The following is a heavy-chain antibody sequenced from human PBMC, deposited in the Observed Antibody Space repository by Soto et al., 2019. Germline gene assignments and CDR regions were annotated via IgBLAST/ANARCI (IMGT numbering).Heavy chain of an antibody. CDR2: IIPIFGTA. CDR3: ARARTVSTTRYYYYGMDV. V-gene: IGHV1-69*13. CDR1: GGTFSSYA. J-gene: IGHJ6*02. D-gene: IGHD4-17*01. Sequence: SVKVSCKASGGTFSSYAISCVRQAPGQGLEWMGGIIPIFGTANYAQKFQGRVTITADESTSTAYMELSSLRSEDTAVYYCARARTVSTTRYYYYGMDVWGQGTTVTVSS.